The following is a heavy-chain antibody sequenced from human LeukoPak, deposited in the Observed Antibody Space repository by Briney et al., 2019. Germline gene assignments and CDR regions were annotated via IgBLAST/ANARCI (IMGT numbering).Heavy chain of an antibody. D-gene: IGHD4-23*01. CDR3: ATDYAGNSLWYYYGLGV. CDR1: GFTFSFYS. Sequence: GGSLRLSCAASGFTFSFYSMNWVRQAPGKGLEWVSSISSDSRYIHYADSVKGRFTISRDNAKNSLYLQMNSLRAEDTAVYYCATDYAGNSLWYYYGLGVWGQGTTVTVSS. V-gene: IGHV3-21*01. CDR2: ISSDSRYI. J-gene: IGHJ6*02.